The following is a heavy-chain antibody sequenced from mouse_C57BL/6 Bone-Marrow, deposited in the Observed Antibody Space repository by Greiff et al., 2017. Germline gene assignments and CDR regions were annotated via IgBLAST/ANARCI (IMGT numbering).Heavy chain of an antibody. Sequence: VQLQESGAELVKPGASVKLSCKASGYTFTEYTIHWVKQRSGQGLEWIGWFYPGSGSIKYNEKFKDKATLTAAKSSSTAYMELSRLTSEDSAVYFCARHEASYYYGSSPYFDYWGQGTTLTVSS. D-gene: IGHD1-1*01. CDR1: GYTFTEYT. V-gene: IGHV1-62-2*01. CDR3: ARHEASYYYGSSPYFDY. J-gene: IGHJ2*01. CDR2: FYPGSGSI.